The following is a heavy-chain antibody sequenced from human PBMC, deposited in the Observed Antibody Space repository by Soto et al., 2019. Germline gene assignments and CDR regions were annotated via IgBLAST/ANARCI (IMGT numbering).Heavy chain of an antibody. CDR2: IWYDGSNK. J-gene: IGHJ4*02. CDR3: AREGGGTSIDY. CDR1: GFTFSTYV. Sequence: GGSLRLSCAASGFTFSTYVMHWVRQAPGKGLEWVAVIWYDGSNKYYADSVKGRFTISRDNSKNTLYLQMSSLRAEDTAVYYCAREGGGTSIDYWAQGTLVTASS. V-gene: IGHV3-33*01. D-gene: IGHD2-15*01.